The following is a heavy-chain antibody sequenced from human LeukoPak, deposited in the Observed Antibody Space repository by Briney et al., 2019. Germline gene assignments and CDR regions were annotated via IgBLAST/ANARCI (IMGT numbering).Heavy chain of an antibody. CDR3: ARAKTGYNSGWPDYYYYMDV. J-gene: IGHJ6*03. V-gene: IGHV4-61*05. D-gene: IGHD6-19*01. CDR2: IYYSGST. CDR1: GGSISSSSYY. Sequence: SETLSLTCTVSGGSISSSSYYWGWIRQPPGKGLEWIGYIYYSGSTNYNPSLKSRVTILVDTSKNQFSLKLSSVTAADTAVYFCARAKTGYNSGWPDYYYYMDVWGKGTTVTISS.